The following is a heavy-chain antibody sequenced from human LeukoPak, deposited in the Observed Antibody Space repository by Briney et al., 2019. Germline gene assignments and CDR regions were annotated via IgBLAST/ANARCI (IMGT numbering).Heavy chain of an antibody. D-gene: IGHD2-2*01. CDR2: ISSSGSTI. J-gene: IGHJ3*01. CDR3: AREPDIVVVPAAIL. CDR1: GLTFSDYY. Sequence: GGSLRLSCAASGLTFSDYYMSWIRQAPGKGLEWVSYISSSGSTIYYADSVKGRFTISRDNAKNSLYLQMNSLRAEDTAVYYCAREPDIVVVPAAILWGQGTMVTVSS. V-gene: IGHV3-11*04.